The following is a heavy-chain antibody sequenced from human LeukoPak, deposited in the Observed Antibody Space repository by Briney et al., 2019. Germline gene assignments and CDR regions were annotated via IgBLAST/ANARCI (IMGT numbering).Heavy chain of an antibody. J-gene: IGHJ4*02. D-gene: IGHD3-3*01. Sequence: SETLSLTCAVYGGSFSGYYWSWIRQPPGKGLEWIGEINHSGSTNYNPSLKSRVTISVDTSKNQSSLKLSSVTAADTAVYYCARGSIDYDFWSGYYRFDYWGQGTLVTVSS. CDR2: INHSGST. V-gene: IGHV4-34*01. CDR3: ARGSIDYDFWSGYYRFDY. CDR1: GGSFSGYY.